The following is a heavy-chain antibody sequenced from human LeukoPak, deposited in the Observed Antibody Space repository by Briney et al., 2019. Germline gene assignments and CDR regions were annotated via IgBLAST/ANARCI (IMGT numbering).Heavy chain of an antibody. CDR1: GGSISTHY. V-gene: IGHV4-59*11. J-gene: IGHJ4*02. CDR2: VYHSGTT. CDR3: ARDRSGWLYYFDY. Sequence: SETLSLTCTVSGGSISTHYWSWIRQPPGKGLEWIGYVYHSGTTNYNPSLKSRLTISVDTSKNQFSLRLSSVTAADTAVYYCARDRSGWLYYFDYWGQGALVTVSS. D-gene: IGHD6-19*01.